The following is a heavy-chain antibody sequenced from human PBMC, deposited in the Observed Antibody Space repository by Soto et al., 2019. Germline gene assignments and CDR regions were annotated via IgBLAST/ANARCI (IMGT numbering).Heavy chain of an antibody. J-gene: IGHJ5*02. Sequence: SETLSLTCTVSGGSISSSSYYWGWIRQPPGKGLEWIGSIYYSGSTYYNPSLKSRVTISVDTSKNQFSLKLSSVTAADTAVYYCARHHYDYIWGSYQGSFDPWGQGTLVTVSS. CDR1: GGSISSSSYY. D-gene: IGHD3-16*02. CDR3: ARHHYDYIWGSYQGSFDP. V-gene: IGHV4-39*01. CDR2: IYYSGST.